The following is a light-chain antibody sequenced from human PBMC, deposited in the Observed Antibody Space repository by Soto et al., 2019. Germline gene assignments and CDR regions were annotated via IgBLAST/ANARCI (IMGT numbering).Light chain of an antibody. J-gene: IGKJ4*01. V-gene: IGKV1-9*01. Sequence: DIQLTQSPSFLSASVGDRVTITCRASQGISSYLAWYQQKPGKAPKLLIYAASTLQSGVPSRFSGSGSGTEFTLTISSLQPEDFANYYCQQLNSYPFLTFGGGTKVEIK. CDR2: AAS. CDR1: QGISSY. CDR3: QQLNSYPFLT.